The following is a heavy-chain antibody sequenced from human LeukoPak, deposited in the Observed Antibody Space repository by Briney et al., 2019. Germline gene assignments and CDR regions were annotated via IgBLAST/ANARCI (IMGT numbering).Heavy chain of an antibody. Sequence: GGSLRLSCAASGFSFSTSWMHWARQTPGKGLAWVSHINSDGRRVNYADAVMGRFTISRDNANNMLHLQMNSLRPEDTAIYYCSRDLPRTSGPWGQGTLVTVSS. CDR2: INSDGRRV. V-gene: IGHV3-74*01. D-gene: IGHD3-10*01. CDR3: SRDLPRTSGP. J-gene: IGHJ5*02. CDR1: GFSFSTSW.